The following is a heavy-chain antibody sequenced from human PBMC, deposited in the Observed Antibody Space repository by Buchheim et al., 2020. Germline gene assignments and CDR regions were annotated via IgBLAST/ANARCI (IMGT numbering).Heavy chain of an antibody. CDR1: GGSISSGDYY. CDR2: IYYSGST. D-gene: IGHD3-16*01. V-gene: IGHV4-30-4*01. J-gene: IGHJ4*02. CDR3: ARVPPADYDYVWGTQPGYFDY. Sequence: QVQLQESGPGLVKPSQTLSLTCTVSGGSISSGDYYWSWIRQPPGKGLEWIGYIYYSGSTYYNPSLKSRVTISVDTSKNQFSLKLSSVTAADTAVYYCARVPPADYDYVWGTQPGYFDYWGQGTL.